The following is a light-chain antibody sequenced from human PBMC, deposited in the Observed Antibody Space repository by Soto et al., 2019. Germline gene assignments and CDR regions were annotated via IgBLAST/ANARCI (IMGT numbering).Light chain of an antibody. Sequence: QSALTQPASVSASPGQSITISCTGTSSDVGGSNFVSWYQQHPGKPPKLILFEVNKRPSGVSGRFSGSKSGNTASLTISGLQAEDEADYYCCSFTSSNTHVFGTGTKVTVL. CDR1: SSDVGGSNF. V-gene: IGLV2-14*01. CDR3: CSFTSSNTHV. CDR2: EVN. J-gene: IGLJ1*01.